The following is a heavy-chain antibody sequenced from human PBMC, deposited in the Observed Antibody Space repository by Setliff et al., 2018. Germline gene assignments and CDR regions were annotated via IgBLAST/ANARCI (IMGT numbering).Heavy chain of an antibody. J-gene: IGHJ4*02. Sequence: SETLSLTCTVSGASVTSFDYYWSWIRQPPGKGLEYIGHISHGVSTSYSPSLKSRLSISAATSKNQFSLKLNSVTAADTAVYSCARDPGHRSGTWSLDYWGQGTLVTVSS. CDR3: ARDPGHRSGTWSLDY. V-gene: IGHV4-30-4*01. CDR2: ISHGVST. CDR1: GASVTSFDYY.